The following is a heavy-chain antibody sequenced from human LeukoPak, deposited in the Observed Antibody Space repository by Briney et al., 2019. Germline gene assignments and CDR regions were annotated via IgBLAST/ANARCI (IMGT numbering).Heavy chain of an antibody. D-gene: IGHD6-19*01. J-gene: IGHJ4*02. CDR2: LYYSGST. V-gene: IGHV4-39*07. CDR3: ARVGGSGWPRGNLDY. Sequence: SETLSLTCSVSGDSISSGNYYWGWIRQPPGKGLEWIGNLYYSGSTYYYPSLRSRVTISVDTSKNQFSLKLSSVTAADTAVYYCARVGGSGWPRGNLDYWGQGTLVTVSS. CDR1: GDSISSGNYY.